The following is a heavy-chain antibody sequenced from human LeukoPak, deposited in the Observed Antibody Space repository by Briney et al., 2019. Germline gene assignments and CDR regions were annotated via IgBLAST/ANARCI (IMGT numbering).Heavy chain of an antibody. CDR3: AREGLGPLIGGLWGTYRREYYFDY. CDR1: GFTFSSYA. Sequence: GRSLRLSCAASGFTFSSYAMHWVRQAPGKGLEWVAVIPNDGSNKYYADSVNGRFTISRDNSKNTLYVQMNSLRAEDTAVYYCAREGLGPLIGGLWGTYRREYYFDYWGQGTLVTVSS. V-gene: IGHV3-30-3*01. CDR2: IPNDGSNK. J-gene: IGHJ4*02. D-gene: IGHD3-16*02.